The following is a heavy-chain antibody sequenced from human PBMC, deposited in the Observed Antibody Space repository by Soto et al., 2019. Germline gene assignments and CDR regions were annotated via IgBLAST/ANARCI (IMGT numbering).Heavy chain of an antibody. V-gene: IGHV3-48*02. D-gene: IGHD3-22*01. J-gene: IGHJ4*02. CDR3: ARSPYYYDSSKYYGY. CDR1: GFTFSSYS. CDR2: ISSSSSTI. Sequence: EVQLVESGGGLVQPGGSLRLSCAASGFTFSSYSMNWVRQAPGKGLEGVSYISSSSSTIYYADSVKGRFTISRDNAKNSLYLQMNSLRDEDTAVYYCARSPYYYDSSKYYGYWGQGTLVTVSS.